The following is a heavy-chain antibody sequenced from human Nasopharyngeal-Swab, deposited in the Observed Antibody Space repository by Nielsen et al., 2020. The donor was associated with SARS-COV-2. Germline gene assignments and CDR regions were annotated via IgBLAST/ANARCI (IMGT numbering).Heavy chain of an antibody. CDR3: ARDGIAAAGYYYYYGMDV. V-gene: IGHV3-7*01. Sequence: GGSLRLSCAASGFTFSSYWMSWVRQAPGKGLAWVANIKQDGSEKYYVDSVKGRFTISRDNAKNSLYLQMNSLRAEDTAVYYCARDGIAAAGYYYYYGMDVWGQGTTVTVSS. CDR2: IKQDGSEK. D-gene: IGHD6-13*01. CDR1: GFTFSSYW. J-gene: IGHJ6*02.